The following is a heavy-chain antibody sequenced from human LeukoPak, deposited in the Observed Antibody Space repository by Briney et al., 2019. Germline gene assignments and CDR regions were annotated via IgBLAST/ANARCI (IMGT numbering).Heavy chain of an antibody. CDR1: GFTFSSYA. V-gene: IGHV3-30-3*01. Sequence: GGSLRLSCAASGFTFSSYATHWVRQAPGKGLEWVAVISYDGSNKYYADSVKGRFTISRDNSKNTLYLQMNSLRAEDTAVYYCARARRDGYPFYYYGMDVWGQGTTVTVSS. J-gene: IGHJ6*02. CDR2: ISYDGSNK. D-gene: IGHD5-12*01. CDR3: ARARRDGYPFYYYGMDV.